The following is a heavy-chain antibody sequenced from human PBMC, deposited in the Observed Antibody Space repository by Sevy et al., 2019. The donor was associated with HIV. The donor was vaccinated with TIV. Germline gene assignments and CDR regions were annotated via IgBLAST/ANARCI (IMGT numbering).Heavy chain of an antibody. V-gene: IGHV3-33*01. CDR3: ARDLEFYDYGDYGPAFMPDY. Sequence: GGSLRLSCAASGFTFSNYGMHWVRQAPGKGLEWVAVIWYDGSYKYYADSVKGRFTISRDNAKNTLHLQMNSLRAEDTAVYYCARDLEFYDYGDYGPAFMPDYWGQGTLVTVSS. J-gene: IGHJ4*02. D-gene: IGHD4-17*01. CDR2: IWYDGSYK. CDR1: GFTFSNYG.